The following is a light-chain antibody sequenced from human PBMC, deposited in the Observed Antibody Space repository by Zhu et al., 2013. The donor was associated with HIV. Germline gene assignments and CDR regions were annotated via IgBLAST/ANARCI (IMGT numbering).Light chain of an antibody. CDR3: QQSYSTPXFT. CDR1: QSISSY. J-gene: IGKJ3*01. Sequence: DIQMTQSPSSLSASVGDRFTITCRASQSISSYLNWYQQKPGKAPKLLIYAASSLQSGVPSRFSGSGSGTEFTLTISSLQPEDFATYYCQQSYSTPXFTFGPGPKWISN. V-gene: IGKV1-39*01. CDR2: AAS.